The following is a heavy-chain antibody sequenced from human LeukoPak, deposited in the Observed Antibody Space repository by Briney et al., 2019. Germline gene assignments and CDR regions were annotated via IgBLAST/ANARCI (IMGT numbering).Heavy chain of an antibody. J-gene: IGHJ4*02. CDR1: GFTFSSYT. V-gene: IGHV3-30*04. CDR2: ISWDGNVK. CDR3: ARDLSMSYSVDY. D-gene: IGHD2-21*01. Sequence: PGGSLRLSCAASGFTFSSYTMSWVRQAPGKGLEWLAFISWDGNVKTCADSVEGRFTISRDSPKNTLFLQMNSLRAEDTAVYYCARDLSMSYSVDYWGQGTLVTVSS.